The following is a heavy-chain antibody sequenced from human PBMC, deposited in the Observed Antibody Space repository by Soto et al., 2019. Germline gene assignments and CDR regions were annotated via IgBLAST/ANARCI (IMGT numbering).Heavy chain of an antibody. D-gene: IGHD2-2*01. CDR1: GFTFDDYT. CDR2: ISWDGGST. J-gene: IGHJ6*02. V-gene: IGHV3-43*01. Sequence: PGWSLRLSCAASGFTFDDYTMHWVRQAPGKGLEWVSLISWDGGSTYYADSVKGRFTISRDNSKNSLYLQMNSLRTEDTALYYCAKGVVPDYYYYGMDVWGQGTTVTVSS. CDR3: AKGVVPDYYYYGMDV.